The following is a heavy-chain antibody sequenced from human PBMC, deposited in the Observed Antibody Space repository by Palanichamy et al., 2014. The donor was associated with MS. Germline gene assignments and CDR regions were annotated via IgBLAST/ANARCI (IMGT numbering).Heavy chain of an antibody. Sequence: EWIGYIYPSGSAYYNPSLKSRVTMSVDLSKSQFSLRLNSVTAADTAVYYCARTWDNAGYYVDYWGQGTLVTVSS. D-gene: IGHD3-9*01. CDR2: IYPSGSA. J-gene: IGHJ4*02. V-gene: IGHV4-30-2*01. CDR3: ARTWDNAGYYVDY.